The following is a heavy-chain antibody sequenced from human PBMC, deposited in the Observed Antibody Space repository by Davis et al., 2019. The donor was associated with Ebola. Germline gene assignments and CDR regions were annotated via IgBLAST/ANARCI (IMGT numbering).Heavy chain of an antibody. CDR1: GYTFTSYY. CDR3: AIANRGPVADTGDY. CDR2: INPSGGST. Sequence: APVKVSCKASGYTFTSYYMHWVRQAPGQGLEWMGIINPSGGSTSYAQKLQGRVTMTTDTSTSTAYMELRSLRSDDTAVYYCAIANRGPVADTGDYWGQGTLVTVSS. J-gene: IGHJ4*02. V-gene: IGHV1-46*01. D-gene: IGHD6-19*01.